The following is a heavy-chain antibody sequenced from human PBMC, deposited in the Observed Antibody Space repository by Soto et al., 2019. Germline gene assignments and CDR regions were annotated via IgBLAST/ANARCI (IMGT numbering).Heavy chain of an antibody. CDR2: IHGSGSA. Sequence: QVQLQESGPGLVKPSETLSLTCTVSNGSISNFYWNWIRQSAGKGLEWIGRIHGSGSATYNPSLRSRVTMLVDTSKNQFSLKVNSVTGADTAVYYCARSSHKESWFDPWGQGTLVTVSS. J-gene: IGHJ5*02. D-gene: IGHD6-13*01. V-gene: IGHV4-4*07. CDR3: ARSSHKESWFDP. CDR1: NGSISNFY.